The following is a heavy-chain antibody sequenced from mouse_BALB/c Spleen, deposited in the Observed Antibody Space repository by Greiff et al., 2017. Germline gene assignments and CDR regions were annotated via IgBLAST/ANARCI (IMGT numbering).Heavy chain of an antibody. V-gene: IGHV5-17*02. CDR1: GFTFSSFG. D-gene: IGHD2-14*01. J-gene: IGHJ3*01. Sequence: EVKVVESGGGLVQPGGSRKLSCAASGFTFSSFGMHWVRQAPEKGLEWVAYISSGSSTIYYADTVKGRFTISRDNPKNTLFLQMTSLRSEDTAMYYCARGRRYDAFAYWGQGTLVTVSA. CDR2: ISSGSSTI. CDR3: ARGRRYDAFAY.